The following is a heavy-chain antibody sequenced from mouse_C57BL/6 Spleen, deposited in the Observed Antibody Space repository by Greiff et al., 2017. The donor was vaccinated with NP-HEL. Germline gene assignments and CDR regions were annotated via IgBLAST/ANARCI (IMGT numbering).Heavy chain of an antibody. J-gene: IGHJ2*01. Sequence: VQLQQSGAELVRPGASVKLSCTASGFNIKDYYMHWVKQRPEQGLEWIGRIDPEDGDTEYAPKFQGKATLTADTSSNTAYLQLSSLTSEDTAVYYCTFYYSSSYYFDYWGQGTTLTVSS. CDR2: IDPEDGDT. V-gene: IGHV14-1*01. CDR1: GFNIKDYY. D-gene: IGHD1-1*01. CDR3: TFYYSSSYYFDY.